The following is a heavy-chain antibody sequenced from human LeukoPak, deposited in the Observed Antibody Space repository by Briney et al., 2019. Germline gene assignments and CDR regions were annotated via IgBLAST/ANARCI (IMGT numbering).Heavy chain of an antibody. CDR1: GYTFTSYY. CDR3: ARGIEWLRYLEY. V-gene: IGHV1-46*01. D-gene: IGHD5-12*01. J-gene: IGHJ4*02. Sequence: EASVKVSCKASGYTFTSYYMHWVRQAPGQGLEWMEIINPSGGSTSYAQKFEGRVTMTRDTSTNTVYMELSSLRSEDTAVYYCARGIEWLRYLEYWGQGTLVTVSS. CDR2: INPSGGST.